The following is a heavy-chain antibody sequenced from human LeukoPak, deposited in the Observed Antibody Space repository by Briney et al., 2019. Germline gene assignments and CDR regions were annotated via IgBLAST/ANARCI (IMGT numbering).Heavy chain of an antibody. CDR3: AKLAAAAGNDAFDI. Sequence: GRSLRLSCAASGFTFSSYGMHWVRQAPGKGLEWVAVISYDGSNKYYADSVKGRFTISRDNSKNTLYLQMNSLRAEDTAVYYCAKLAAAAGNDAFDIWGQGTMVTVSS. D-gene: IGHD6-13*01. CDR1: GFTFSSYG. CDR2: ISYDGSNK. J-gene: IGHJ3*02. V-gene: IGHV3-30*18.